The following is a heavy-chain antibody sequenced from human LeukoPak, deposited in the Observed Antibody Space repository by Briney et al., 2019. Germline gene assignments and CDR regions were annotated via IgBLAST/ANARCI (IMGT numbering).Heavy chain of an antibody. CDR1: GCSISSGGYY. Sequence: PSETLSLTCTVSGCSISSGGYYWSWIRQPPGKGLEWIGEINHSGSTNYNPSLKSRVTISVDTSKNQFSLKLSSVTAADTAVYYCARKVAARHFDYWGQGTLVTVSS. CDR3: ARKVAARHFDY. J-gene: IGHJ4*02. D-gene: IGHD6-6*01. CDR2: INHSGST. V-gene: IGHV4-39*07.